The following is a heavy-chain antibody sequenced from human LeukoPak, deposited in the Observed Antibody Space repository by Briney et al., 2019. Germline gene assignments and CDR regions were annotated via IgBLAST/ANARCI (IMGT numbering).Heavy chain of an antibody. D-gene: IGHD6-13*01. CDR3: ARGGPAAGRFDY. Sequence: GGSLRLSCAASGFTFSSYSMNWVRQAPGKGLEWVSVIYSGGSTYYADSVKGRFTISRDNSKNTLYLQVNSLRAEDTAVYYCARGGPAAGRFDYWGQGTLVTVSS. J-gene: IGHJ4*02. CDR1: GFTFSSYS. CDR2: IYSGGST. V-gene: IGHV3-66*01.